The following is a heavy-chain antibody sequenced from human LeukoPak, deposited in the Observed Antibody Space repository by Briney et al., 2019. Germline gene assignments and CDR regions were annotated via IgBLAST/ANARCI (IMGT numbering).Heavy chain of an antibody. CDR3: ARGRLARSPYFDY. J-gene: IGHJ4*02. Sequence: SETLSLTCAVYGGSFRGYYWSWIRQPPGKGLEWIGEINHSGSTNYNPSLESRVTISVETSKNQFSLNLSSVTAADTAVYYCARGRLARSPYFDYWGQGTLVTVSS. V-gene: IGHV4-34*01. CDR2: INHSGST. CDR1: GGSFRGYY. D-gene: IGHD6-19*01.